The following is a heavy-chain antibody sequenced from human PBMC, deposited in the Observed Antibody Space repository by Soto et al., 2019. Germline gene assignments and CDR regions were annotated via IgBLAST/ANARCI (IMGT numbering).Heavy chain of an antibody. CDR2: INPNSGGT. J-gene: IGHJ5*02. CDR3: ARTGGYCISTSCYNWFDP. V-gene: IGHV1-2*04. D-gene: IGHD2-2*02. CDR1: GYTFTGYY. Sequence: ASVKVSCKASGYTFTGYYMHWVRQAPGQGLEWMGWINPNSGGTNYAQKFQGWVTMTRDTSISTAYMELSRLRSEDTAVYYCARTGGYCISTSCYNWFDPWGQGTLVTVSS.